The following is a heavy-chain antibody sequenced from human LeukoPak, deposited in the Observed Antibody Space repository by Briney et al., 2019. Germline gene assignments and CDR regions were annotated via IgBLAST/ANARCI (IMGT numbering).Heavy chain of an antibody. D-gene: IGHD3-22*01. CDR2: ISSSSRYI. CDR1: GFTFSSYS. CDR3: ARDKNYYDSSGYYP. Sequence: GGSLRLSCAASGFTFSSYSMNWVRQAPGKGLEWVSSISSSSRYIYYGDSVKGRFTISRDNAKNSLYLHMNSLRAEDTAVYYCARDKNYYDSSGYYPWGQGTLVTVSS. J-gene: IGHJ5*02. V-gene: IGHV3-21*01.